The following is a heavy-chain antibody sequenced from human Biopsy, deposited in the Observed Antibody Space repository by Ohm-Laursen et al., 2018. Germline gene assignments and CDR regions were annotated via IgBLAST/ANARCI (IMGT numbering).Heavy chain of an antibody. J-gene: IGHJ4*02. Sequence: SVKVSCKVSGYTLTELSIHWVRQTGGKGLEWMGGFDREERKTVYAEKFQGRVTMTEDTSTDTVYMEVTSLRSEDTAVYYCAADINVWNVNYWGQGTQVTVSS. CDR3: AADINVWNVNY. V-gene: IGHV1-24*01. D-gene: IGHD1-1*01. CDR1: GYTLTELS. CDR2: FDREERKT.